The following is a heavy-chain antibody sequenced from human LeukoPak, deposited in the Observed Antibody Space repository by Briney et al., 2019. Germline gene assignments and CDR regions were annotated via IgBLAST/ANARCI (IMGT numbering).Heavy chain of an antibody. D-gene: IGHD6-19*01. CDR1: GGSISSYY. CDR3: ARDISSGWFFDY. Sequence: SETLSLTCTVSGGSISSYYWSWIRPPAGKGLEWIGRIYTSGSTNYNPSLKSRVTMSVDTSKNQFSLKLSSVTAADTAVYYCARDISSGWFFDYWGQGTLVTVSS. V-gene: IGHV4-4*07. J-gene: IGHJ4*02. CDR2: IYTSGST.